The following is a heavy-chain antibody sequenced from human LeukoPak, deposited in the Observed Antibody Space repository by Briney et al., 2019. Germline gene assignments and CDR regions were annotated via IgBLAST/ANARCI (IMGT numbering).Heavy chain of an antibody. CDR2: IKQDGSEK. J-gene: IGHJ3*02. Sequence: GGSLRLSCAASGFTFSSYWMSWVRQAPGKGLEWVANIKQDGSEKYYVDSVKGRFTISRDNAKNSLYLQMNSLRAEDTAVYYCAGVGGYGDYRRYAFDIWGQGTMVTVSS. CDR1: GFTFSSYW. D-gene: IGHD4-17*01. CDR3: AGVGGYGDYRRYAFDI. V-gene: IGHV3-7*01.